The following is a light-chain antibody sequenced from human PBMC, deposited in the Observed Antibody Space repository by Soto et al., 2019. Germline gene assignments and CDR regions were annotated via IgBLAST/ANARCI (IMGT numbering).Light chain of an antibody. V-gene: IGLV2-23*01. CDR1: SSDFGSYNL. J-gene: IGLJ1*01. Sequence: QSALTQPASVSGSPGQSITISCTGTSSDFGSYNLVSWYQQHPGKAPKLMIYEDSKRPSGVSNRFSGSKSGNTASLTISGLQAEDDADYYCCSYAGSSTYVVGTGTKLTVL. CDR3: CSYAGSSTYV. CDR2: EDS.